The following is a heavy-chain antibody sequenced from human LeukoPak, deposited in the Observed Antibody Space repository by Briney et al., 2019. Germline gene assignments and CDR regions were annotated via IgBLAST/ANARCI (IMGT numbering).Heavy chain of an antibody. CDR1: AFTFSVCN. CDR2: IIRTSNTI. CDR3: ARDFGDHGEYFDY. V-gene: IGHV3-48*02. J-gene: IGHJ4*02. Sequence: PRGSRILAWSASAFTFSVCNMNCVRQAPGEGLEWVSYIIRTSNTISYANSVKDRLTISRDNAKNSLYLQMNSLRDDDTAVYYCARDFGDHGEYFDYWGQGTLVTVSS. D-gene: IGHD3-10*01.